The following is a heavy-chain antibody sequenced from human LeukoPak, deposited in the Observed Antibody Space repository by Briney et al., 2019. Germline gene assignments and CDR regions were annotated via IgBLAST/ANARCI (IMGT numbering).Heavy chain of an antibody. CDR1: GFTFSIYY. J-gene: IGHJ4*02. Sequence: GGSLRLSCAASGFTFSIYYMHWVRQAPGKGLEYVSSIGADGGGIYYANSVKGRFTISRDNSRSTVYLQMGSLRPEDMAVYYCARDRENTGYSLDYWGQGTLLTVSS. D-gene: IGHD3-9*01. V-gene: IGHV3-64*01. CDR3: ARDRENTGYSLDY. CDR2: IGADGGGI.